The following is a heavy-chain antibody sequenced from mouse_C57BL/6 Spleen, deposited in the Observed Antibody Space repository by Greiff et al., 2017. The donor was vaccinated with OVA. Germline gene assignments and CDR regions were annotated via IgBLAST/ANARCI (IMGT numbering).Heavy chain of an antibody. CDR2: INPNNGGT. Sequence: VQLQQSGPELVKPGASVKISCKASGYTFTDYYMNWVKQSHGKSLEWIGDINPNNGGTSYNQKFKGKATLTVDKSSSTAYMELRSLTSEDSAVYYCAREENALYAMDYWGQGTSVTVSS. J-gene: IGHJ4*01. CDR3: AREENALYAMDY. V-gene: IGHV1-26*01. CDR1: GYTFTDYY.